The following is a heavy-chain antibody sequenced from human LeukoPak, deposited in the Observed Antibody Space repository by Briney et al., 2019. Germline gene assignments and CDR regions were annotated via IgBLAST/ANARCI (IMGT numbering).Heavy chain of an antibody. CDR1: GGTFSSYA. V-gene: IGHV1-69*13. CDR2: IIPIFGTA. CDR3: ARVAAYYYDSSGYYPFDY. D-gene: IGHD3-22*01. Sequence: WASVKVSCKASGGTFSSYAISWVRQAPGQGLEWMGGIIPIFGTANYAQKFQGRVMITADESTSTAYMELSSLRSEDTAVYYCARVAAYYYDSSGYYPFDYWGQGTLVTVSS. J-gene: IGHJ4*02.